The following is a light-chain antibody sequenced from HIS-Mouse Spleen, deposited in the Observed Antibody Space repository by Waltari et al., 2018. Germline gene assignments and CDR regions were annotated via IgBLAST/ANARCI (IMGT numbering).Light chain of an antibody. CDR1: SSDVGRYNL. CDR3: CSYAGSSTWV. Sequence: QSALTQPASVSGSPGQSITISCPGTSSDVGRYNLVSWYPQPPGKAPKLMIYEGSKRPSGVSNRFSCSKSGNTASLTISGLQAEDEADYYCCSYAGSSTWVFGGGTKLTVL. V-gene: IGLV2-23*01. J-gene: IGLJ3*02. CDR2: EGS.